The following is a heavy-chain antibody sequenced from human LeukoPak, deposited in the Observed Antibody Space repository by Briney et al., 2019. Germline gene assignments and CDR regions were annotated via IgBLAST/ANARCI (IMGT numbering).Heavy chain of an antibody. CDR1: GGSISSSNW. D-gene: IGHD3-16*02. CDR2: IYHSGST. Sequence: PSGTLSLTCAVSGGSISSSNWWSWVRQPPGKGLEWIGEIYHSGSTNYNSSLKSRVTISVDTSKNQFSLKLSSVTAADTAVYYCARRPNPLNPRGWYFDLWGRGTLVTVSS. J-gene: IGHJ2*01. V-gene: IGHV4-4*02. CDR3: ARRPNPLNPRGWYFDL.